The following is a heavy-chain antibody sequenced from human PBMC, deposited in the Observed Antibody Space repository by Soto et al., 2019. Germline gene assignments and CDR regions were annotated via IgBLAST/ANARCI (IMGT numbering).Heavy chain of an antibody. J-gene: IGHJ4*02. V-gene: IGHV4-39*01. D-gene: IGHD3-9*01. Sequence: QLQLQESGPGLVKPSETLSLPCSVSDDSINSDKYYWGWIRQPPGKGLEWIGSIYYRGNAYYNPALQPRVTISLSKSRSQFSLKLNSVTAAESAVYFCVRLEGLVTSSYYFDFWGPGALVTVSS. CDR3: VRLEGLVTSSYYFDF. CDR2: IYYRGNA. CDR1: DDSINSDKYY.